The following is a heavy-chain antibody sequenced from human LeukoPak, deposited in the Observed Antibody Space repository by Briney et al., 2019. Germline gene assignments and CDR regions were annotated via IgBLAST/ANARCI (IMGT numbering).Heavy chain of an antibody. CDR2: IRYDGSNK. J-gene: IGHJ3*02. V-gene: IGHV3-30*02. CDR1: GFTFGSYG. D-gene: IGHD3-16*02. Sequence: GGSLRLSCAASGFTFGSYGMHWVRQAPGKGLEWVAFIRYDGSNKYYADSVKGRFTISRDNSKNTLYLQMNSLRAEDTAVYYCARVPAGVIGMKDAFDIWGQGTMVTVSS. CDR3: ARVPAGVIGMKDAFDI.